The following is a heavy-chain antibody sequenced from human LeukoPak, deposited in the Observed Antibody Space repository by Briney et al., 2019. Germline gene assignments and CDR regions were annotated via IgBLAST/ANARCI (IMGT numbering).Heavy chain of an antibody. CDR3: ARAGYCSGGSCYPYYYYYYMDV. V-gene: IGHV1-18*01. CDR2: FCAENDDT. D-gene: IGHD2-15*01. Sequence: ASVKVSCKASGDTFTGYAISWVRQAPGQGLEWMGWFCAENDDTNSAQTLQGRCTMTTDTSTSTAYMELRSLRSDDTAVYYCARAGYCSGGSCYPYYYYYYMDVWGKGTTVTVSS. CDR1: GDTFTGYA. J-gene: IGHJ6*03.